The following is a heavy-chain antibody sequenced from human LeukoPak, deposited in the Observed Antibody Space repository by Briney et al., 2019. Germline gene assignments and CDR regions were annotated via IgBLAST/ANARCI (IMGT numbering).Heavy chain of an antibody. CDR3: AKIGDYGDYSYYFDY. Sequence: GGSLRLSCAASGFTFSSYAMHWVRQAPGKGLEWVSGISWNSGSIGYADSVKGRFTISRDNAKNSLYLQMNSLRAEDTALYYCAKIGDYGDYSYYFDYWGQGTLVTVSS. CDR2: ISWNSGSI. V-gene: IGHV3-9*01. D-gene: IGHD4-17*01. J-gene: IGHJ4*02. CDR1: GFTFSSYA.